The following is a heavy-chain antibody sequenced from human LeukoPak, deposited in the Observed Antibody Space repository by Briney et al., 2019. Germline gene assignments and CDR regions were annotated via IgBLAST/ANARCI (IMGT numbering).Heavy chain of an antibody. D-gene: IGHD3-10*01. V-gene: IGHV1-69*13. Sequence: GASVKVSCKASGGTFSSYAISWVRQAPGQGLEWMGGIIPIFGTANYAQKFQGRVTITADESTSTAYMELRSLRSDDTAVYYCARELGHGSRGNWFDPWGQGTLVTVSS. CDR2: IIPIFGTA. CDR3: ARELGHGSRGNWFDP. J-gene: IGHJ5*02. CDR1: GGTFSSYA.